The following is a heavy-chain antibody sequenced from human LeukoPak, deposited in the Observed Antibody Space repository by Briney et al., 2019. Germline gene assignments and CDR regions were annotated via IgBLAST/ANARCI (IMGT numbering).Heavy chain of an antibody. CDR2: IADDGSSK. CDR3: ATEGWDTVDPGGVYYYYGMDV. V-gene: IGHV3-30-3*01. CDR1: GFTFRTYA. Sequence: GTSLRLSCAASGFTFRTYAMHWVRQAPGKGLEWVAIIADDGSSKYSADSVKGRFTISRDNSRNTLYLQINSLSTDDTAVYYSATEGWDTVDPGGVYYYYGMDVWGQGTTVTVSS. J-gene: IGHJ6*02. D-gene: IGHD4-17*01.